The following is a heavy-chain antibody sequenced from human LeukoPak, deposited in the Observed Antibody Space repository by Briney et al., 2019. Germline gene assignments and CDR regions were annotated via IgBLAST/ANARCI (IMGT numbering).Heavy chain of an antibody. V-gene: IGHV3-23*01. CDR2: ISGSGGST. D-gene: IGHD3-10*01. J-gene: IGHJ4*02. CDR1: GFTFSSYA. Sequence: GGSLRLSCAASGFTFSSYAMSWVRQAPGKGLEWVSAISGSGGSTYYADSVKGRFTISRDNSKNTLYLQMNSLRAEDTAVYYCAKEWRYYGSGSYYFPTYFDYWGQGTLVTVSS. CDR3: AKEWRYYGSGSYYFPTYFDY.